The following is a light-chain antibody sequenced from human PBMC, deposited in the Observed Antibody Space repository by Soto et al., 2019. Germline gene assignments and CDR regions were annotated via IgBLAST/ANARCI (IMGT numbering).Light chain of an antibody. J-gene: IGKJ4*01. CDR3: QQRSNWLT. CDR1: QSVSSY. Sequence: DIMLTQSPATLSLSPGERATHYCRASQSVSSYLAWYQQKPGQAPRLLIYDASNRATGIPARFSGSGSGTDFTLTISSLEPEDFAVYYCQQRSNWLTCVGGTKVDIK. CDR2: DAS. V-gene: IGKV3-11*01.